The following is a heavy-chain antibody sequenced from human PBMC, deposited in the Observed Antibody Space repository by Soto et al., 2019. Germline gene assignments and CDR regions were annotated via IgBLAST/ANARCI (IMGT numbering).Heavy chain of an antibody. CDR1: GGSINNKY. CDR3: ARGGDTSTWYYSL. Sequence: PSETLCITCTFSGGSINNKYWSWIRQPPGRGLEWIGYIFSNGRTNYNPSLESRVTISVDTSKNQLSLKLRSVTAADTAVYYCARGGDTSTWYYSLWGQGTLVTVSS. J-gene: IGHJ4*02. CDR2: IFSNGRT. V-gene: IGHV4-59*01. D-gene: IGHD3-10*01.